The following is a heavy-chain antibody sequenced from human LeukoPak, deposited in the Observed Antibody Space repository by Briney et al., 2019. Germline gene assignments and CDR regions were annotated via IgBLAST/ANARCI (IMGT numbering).Heavy chain of an antibody. CDR1: GGSINSYY. V-gene: IGHV4-59*05. J-gene: IGHJ5*02. D-gene: IGHD3-10*01. Sequence: SETLSLTCTVSGGSINSYYWSWIRQPPGKGLECIGSIYYSGSTYYNPSLKSRVTISVDTSKNQFSLKLSSVTAADTAVYYCAASVWFGELIDSPWGQGTLVTVSS. CDR2: IYYSGST. CDR3: AASVWFGELIDSP.